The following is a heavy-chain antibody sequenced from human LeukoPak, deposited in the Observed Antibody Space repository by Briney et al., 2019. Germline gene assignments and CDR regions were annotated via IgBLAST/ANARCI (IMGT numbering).Heavy chain of an antibody. CDR3: ARVLIYSRSWAPPSY. J-gene: IGHJ4*02. CDR2: INAGNGNT. Sequence: ASVKVSCKASGYTFTSYAMHWVRQAPGQRLEWMGWINAGNGNTKYSQKFQGRVTITRDTSASTAYMELSSLRSEDTAVYYCARVLIYSRSWAPPSYWGQGTLVTVSS. V-gene: IGHV1-3*01. CDR1: GYTFTSYA. D-gene: IGHD6-13*01.